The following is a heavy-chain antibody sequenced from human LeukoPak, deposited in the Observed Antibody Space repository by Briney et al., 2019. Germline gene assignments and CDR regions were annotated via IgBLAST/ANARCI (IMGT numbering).Heavy chain of an antibody. CDR3: ATGGLQDVY. J-gene: IGHJ4*02. Sequence: GASVTVSCKASGYSITDYYVHWVRQAPGQGLEWMGWIHPNSGGANYAQKFQGRVTMTRETSISTVYMELNSLSSDDTAVYYCATGGLQDVYWGQGTLVTVSS. CDR1: GYSITDYY. D-gene: IGHD3-16*01. V-gene: IGHV1-2*02. CDR2: IHPNSGGA.